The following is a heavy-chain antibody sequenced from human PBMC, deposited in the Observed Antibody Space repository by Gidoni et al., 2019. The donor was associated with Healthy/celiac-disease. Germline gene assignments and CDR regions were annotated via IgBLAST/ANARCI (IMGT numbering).Heavy chain of an antibody. CDR2: VYESGSS. J-gene: IGHJ4*02. CDR3: VRHDIALMVYDT. CDR1: GGSISGNNFY. V-gene: IGHV4-39*01. D-gene: IGHD2-8*01. Sequence: QLQLRESGPGLVRPSETLSLTCVVSGGSISGNNFYWGWMRQPPGKGLEWIGRVYESGSSYYNPSLKSRIIVSVDTSKKQFSLKLKSLTAADTAVYYCVRHDIALMVYDTWGEGTLVTVSS.